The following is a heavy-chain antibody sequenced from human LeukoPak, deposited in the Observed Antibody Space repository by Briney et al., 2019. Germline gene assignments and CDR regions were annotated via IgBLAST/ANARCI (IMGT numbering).Heavy chain of an antibody. D-gene: IGHD3-22*01. CDR1: GFTFSSYS. CDR2: ISSSSSYI. Sequence: GGSLRLSCAASGFTFSSYSMNWGRQAPGQGLEWVSSISSSSSYIYYADSVKGRFTISRDNAKNSLYLQMNSLRAEDTAVYYCARTRETYYYDSSGYYYEDYFDYWGQGTLVTVSS. CDR3: ARTRETYYYDSSGYYYEDYFDY. V-gene: IGHV3-21*01. J-gene: IGHJ4*02.